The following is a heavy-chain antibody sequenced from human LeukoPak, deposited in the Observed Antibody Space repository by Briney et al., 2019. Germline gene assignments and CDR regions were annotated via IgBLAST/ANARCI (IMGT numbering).Heavy chain of an antibody. J-gene: IGHJ4*02. CDR2: INPNSGGT. Sequence: ASVKVSCKASGYTFTGYYMHWVRQAPGQGLGWMGWINPNSGGTNYAQKFQGRVTMTRDTSISTAYMELRSLRSDDTAVYYCARVGWELRRVLRFLEWFPLRNYYFDYWGQGTLVTVSS. V-gene: IGHV1-2*02. CDR3: ARVGWELRRVLRFLEWFPLRNYYFDY. CDR1: GYTFTGYY. D-gene: IGHD3-3*01.